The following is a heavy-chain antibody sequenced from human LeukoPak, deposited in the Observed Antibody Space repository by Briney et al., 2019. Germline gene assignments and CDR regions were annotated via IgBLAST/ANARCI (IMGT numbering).Heavy chain of an antibody. Sequence: GGSLRLSCSASGFTFSNYALNWVRQAPGKALEWVSAISGDGGSKGRFTISRDNSKNSLYLQMNSLGAEDTAVYYCAKGAEFCTTTCPVDYYYFYYYYMDVWGKGTTVTVP. J-gene: IGHJ6*03. V-gene: IGHV3-23*01. CDR2: ISGDGGS. D-gene: IGHD2-2*01. CDR1: GFTFSNYA. CDR3: AKGAEFCTTTCPVDYYYFYYYYMDV.